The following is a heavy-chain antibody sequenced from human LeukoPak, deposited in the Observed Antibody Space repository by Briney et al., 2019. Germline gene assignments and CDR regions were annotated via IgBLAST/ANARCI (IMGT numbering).Heavy chain of an antibody. J-gene: IGHJ4*02. CDR3: ARALINWNYYDSSGYYSYYFDY. D-gene: IGHD3-22*01. CDR1: GYTFTSYG. V-gene: IGHV1-18*01. Sequence: ASVKVSCKASGYTFTSYGISWVRQAPGQGLEWMGWISTYNGNTNYAQKLQGRVTMTTDTSTSTAYMELSSLRSEDTAVYYCARALINWNYYDSSGYYSYYFDYWGQGTLVTVSS. CDR2: ISTYNGNT.